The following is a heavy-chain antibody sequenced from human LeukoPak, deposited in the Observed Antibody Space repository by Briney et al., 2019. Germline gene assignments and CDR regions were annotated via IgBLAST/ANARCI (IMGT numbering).Heavy chain of an antibody. V-gene: IGHV4-39*07. Sequence: SETLSLTCTVSGGSISSSSYYWGWIRQPPGKGLEWIGSIYYSGSTYYNPSLKSRVTISVDTSKNQFSLKLSSVTAADTAVYYCASGVRTRRYCSGGSCYSPLGYWGQGTLVTVSS. D-gene: IGHD2-15*01. J-gene: IGHJ4*02. CDR2: IYYSGST. CDR1: GGSISSSSYY. CDR3: ASGVRTRRYCSGGSCYSPLGY.